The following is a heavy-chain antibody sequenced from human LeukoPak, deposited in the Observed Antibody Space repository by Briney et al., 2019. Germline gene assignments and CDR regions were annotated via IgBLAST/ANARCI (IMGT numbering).Heavy chain of an antibody. CDR1: GGSISSGSYY. D-gene: IGHD6-13*01. CDR2: IYASGST. J-gene: IGHJ4*02. CDR3: ARVFGYSSSWYIDY. Sequence: PSQTLSLTCTVSGGSISSGSYYWSWIRQPAGKGLEWIGRIYASGSTNYNPSLKSRVTISVDTSKNQFSLKLSSVTAADTAVYYCARVFGYSSSWYIDYWGQGTLVTVSS. V-gene: IGHV4-61*02.